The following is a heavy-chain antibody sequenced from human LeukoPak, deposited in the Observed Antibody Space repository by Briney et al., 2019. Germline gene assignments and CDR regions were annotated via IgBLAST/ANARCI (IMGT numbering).Heavy chain of an antibody. J-gene: IGHJ6*03. D-gene: IGHD3-22*01. CDR1: GGTFSSYA. CDR2: IIPIFGTA. V-gene: IGHV1-69*13. Sequence: GASVKVSCKASGGTFSSYAISWVRQAPGQGLEWMGGIIPIFGTANYAQKFQGRVTITADESTSTAYMELSSLRAEDTAVYYCAKDAGVVVISYYYYYMDVWGKGTTVTVSS. CDR3: AKDAGVVVISYYYYYMDV.